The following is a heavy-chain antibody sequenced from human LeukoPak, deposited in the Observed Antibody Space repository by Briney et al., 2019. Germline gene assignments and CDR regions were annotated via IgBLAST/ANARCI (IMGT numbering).Heavy chain of an antibody. D-gene: IGHD1-26*01. CDR1: GFTFSSYA. J-gene: IGHJ6*02. CDR3: ARCGIVGATTKVYYYYGMDV. Sequence: GGSLRLSCAASGFTFSSYAMHWVRQAPGEGLEWVVVISYDGSNKYYVDSVNGRFTISRDNSKNTLYLQMNSLSAEDTAVYYCARCGIVGATTKVYYYYGMDVWGQGTTVTVSS. CDR2: ISYDGSNK. V-gene: IGHV3-30*04.